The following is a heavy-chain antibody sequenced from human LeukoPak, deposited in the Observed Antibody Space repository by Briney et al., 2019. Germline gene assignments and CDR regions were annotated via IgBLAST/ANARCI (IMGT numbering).Heavy chain of an antibody. D-gene: IGHD3-3*01. CDR3: ARAPFTFRFFEWYFDL. CDR1: GFTFSSYW. J-gene: IGHJ2*01. V-gene: IGHV3-7*01. Sequence: GGSLRLSCAASGFTFSSYWMSWVRQAPGKGLEWVANIKQDGSGKYYVDSVKGRFTISRDNAKNTLYLQMNSLRAEDTAVYYCARAPFTFRFFEWYFDLWGRGALVTVSS. CDR2: IKQDGSGK.